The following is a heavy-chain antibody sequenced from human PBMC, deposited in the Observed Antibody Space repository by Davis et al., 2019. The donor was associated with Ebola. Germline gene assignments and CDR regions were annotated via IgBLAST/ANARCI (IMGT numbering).Heavy chain of an antibody. V-gene: IGHV4-39*01. CDR2: IFYSGST. J-gene: IGHJ5*02. CDR1: GGSLTSSPYY. Sequence: SETLSLTCTVSGGSLTSSPYYWGWVRQPPGKGLEWIGSIFYSGSTYYNPSLKSRVTITVDTSQNQFSLKLSSMTAADTAVYYCARLASPWGQGTLVTVSS. CDR3: ARLASP.